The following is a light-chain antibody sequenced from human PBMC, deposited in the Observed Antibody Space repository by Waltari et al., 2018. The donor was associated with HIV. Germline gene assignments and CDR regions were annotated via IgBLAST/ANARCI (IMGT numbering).Light chain of an antibody. V-gene: IGKV2-24*01. Sequence: DIVLTQAPLSATFIVGQSASISCTSSQSLVHENGDTCLSWFYQRQVYPPILLIYRASLRLPGVSHRVSGGGAGTQCTLKISSVAADDVGIYYCMQSISYPRTFGQGTKV. J-gene: IGKJ1*01. CDR1: QSLVHENGDTC. CDR3: MQSISYPRT. CDR2: RAS.